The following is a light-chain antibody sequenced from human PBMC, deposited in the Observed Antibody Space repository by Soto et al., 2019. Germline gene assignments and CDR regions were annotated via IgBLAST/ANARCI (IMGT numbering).Light chain of an antibody. CDR3: QQSYSNWGT. CDR1: DNIGSN. CDR2: AAS. Sequence: IPLTQSPASLSASVGDRVTSTCRASDNIGSNLNWYQQKPGKAPKLLIYAASSLQSGVPSRFSGSGSGTDFTLTISSLQPEDFATYYCQQSYSNWGTFGQGTKVDIK. V-gene: IGKV1-39*01. J-gene: IGKJ1*01.